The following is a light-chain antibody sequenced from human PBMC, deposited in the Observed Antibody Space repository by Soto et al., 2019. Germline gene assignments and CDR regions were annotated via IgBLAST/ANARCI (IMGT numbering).Light chain of an antibody. CDR2: DAS. V-gene: IGKV1-33*01. Sequence: DIQMTQSPSSLSASVGDRVTITCQASQGISNYLNWYQQKPGRAPKLLIYDASNLETGVPSRFSGGGSGTDFTFTISSLQPEDIATYYCQQYDNLPPGTFGPGTKVDIK. CDR1: QGISNY. CDR3: QQYDNLPPGT. J-gene: IGKJ3*01.